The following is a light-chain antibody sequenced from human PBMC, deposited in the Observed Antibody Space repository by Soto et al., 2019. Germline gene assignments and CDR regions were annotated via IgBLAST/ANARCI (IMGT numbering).Light chain of an antibody. J-gene: IGKJ5*01. CDR2: AAS. CDR1: QSISNY. CDR3: QQSYTTPIT. V-gene: IGKV1-39*01. Sequence: DIQLTQSPSSLSASVGDRVTMTCRASQSISNYLNWYQQKPGKAPNLLIYAASSLQSGVPSRFSGSGSETDFTLTISSLQPEDFATYFCQQSYTTPITFGQGARLE.